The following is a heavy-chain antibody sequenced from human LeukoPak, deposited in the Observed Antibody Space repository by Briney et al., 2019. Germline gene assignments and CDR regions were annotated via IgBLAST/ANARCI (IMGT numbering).Heavy chain of an antibody. CDR3: ARHPSYSSGWYRGAFDI. CDR1: GGSISSYY. D-gene: IGHD6-19*01. Sequence: SETLSLTCTVSGGSISSYYWSWIRQPPGKGLEWIGYIYYSGSTNYNPSLKSRVTISVDTSKNQFSLKLSSVTAADTAVYYCARHPSYSSGWYRGAFDIWGQGTMVTVSS. CDR2: IYYSGST. V-gene: IGHV4-59*08. J-gene: IGHJ3*02.